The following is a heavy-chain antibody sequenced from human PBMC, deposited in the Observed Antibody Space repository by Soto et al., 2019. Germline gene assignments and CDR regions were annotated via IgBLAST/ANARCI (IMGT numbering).Heavy chain of an antibody. CDR2: IIPILGIA. Sequence: QVQLVQSGAEVKKPGSSVKVSCKASGGTFSSYTISWVRQAPGQGLEWMGRIIPILGIANYAQKFQGRVTITADKSTSTAYMELSSLRSEDKAVYYCARAFSSIAALGAFDIWGQGTMVTVSS. J-gene: IGHJ3*02. V-gene: IGHV1-69*02. CDR3: ARAFSSIAALGAFDI. CDR1: GGTFSSYT. D-gene: IGHD6-6*01.